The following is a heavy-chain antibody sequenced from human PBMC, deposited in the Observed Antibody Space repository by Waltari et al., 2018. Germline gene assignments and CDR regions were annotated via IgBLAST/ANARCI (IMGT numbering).Heavy chain of an antibody. CDR3: SGRIFDI. Sequence: QLVESGGGLVQPGGSLRLSCVGSGFSVGGYWISWVRQAPGKGLEWVANIKEDGSEKYYMDPVKGRFTISRDNAKNSVYLQMNSLRAEDTATYYCSGRIFDIWGQGTMVTVSS. J-gene: IGHJ3*02. V-gene: IGHV3-7*01. CDR1: GFSVGGYW. CDR2: IKEDGSEK.